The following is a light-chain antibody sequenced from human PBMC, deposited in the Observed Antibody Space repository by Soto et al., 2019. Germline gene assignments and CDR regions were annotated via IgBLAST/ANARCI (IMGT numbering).Light chain of an antibody. Sequence: DIPLTQAPSTLSASFGDSVTITCRASQSISTWLAWYQQKPGNAPKLLIFEASTLHSGVPSRFSGSGSGTEFTLTISSLQPDDFATYYCQQYDSYQGTFGQGTKVDI. CDR2: EAS. CDR3: QQYDSYQGT. J-gene: IGKJ2*02. CDR1: QSISTW. V-gene: IGKV1-5*01.